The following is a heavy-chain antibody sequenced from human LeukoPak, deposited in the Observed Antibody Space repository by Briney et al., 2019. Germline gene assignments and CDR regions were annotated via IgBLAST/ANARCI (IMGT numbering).Heavy chain of an antibody. CDR2: INSDGSST. CDR3: AKDVVGQQWLENY. D-gene: IGHD6-19*01. CDR1: GFTFSSHW. Sequence: AGGSLRLSCAASGFTFSSHWMHWVRHGPGKGLVWVSRINSDGSSTTYADSVKGRFTISRDNSKNTLYLQMNSPRPEDTAVYYCAKDVVGQQWLENYWGQGTLVTVSS. V-gene: IGHV3-74*01. J-gene: IGHJ4*02.